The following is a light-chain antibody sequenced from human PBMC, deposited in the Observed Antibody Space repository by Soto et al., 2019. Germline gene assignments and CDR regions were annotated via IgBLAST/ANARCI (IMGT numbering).Light chain of an antibody. J-gene: IGKJ5*01. CDR3: QQYSSSIT. CDR2: GAS. CDR1: QSVRSE. Sequence: EIVMTQSPASLSVSPGERVTLSCRASQSVRSELAWYQQKSGQPPRLLIYGASSRATGIPDRFSGSGSGTDFTLTISRLEPEDFAVYYCQQYSSSITFGQGTRLEIK. V-gene: IGKV3-20*01.